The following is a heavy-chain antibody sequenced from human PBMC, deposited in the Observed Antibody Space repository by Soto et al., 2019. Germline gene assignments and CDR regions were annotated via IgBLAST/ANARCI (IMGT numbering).Heavy chain of an antibody. J-gene: IGHJ3*02. CDR3: ARGGSNDCQVAFDI. Sequence: ESLSLTCVVSGASCSTYYYNGIRQSPGKGLEWIGEIKHSGSNNYSPSLKSRVTMSLDTSKNQFSLKLNSVTAADTAVYYCARGGSNDCQVAFDIWGQGTMVTVSS. D-gene: IGHD2-21*02. CDR1: GASCSTYY. CDR2: IKHSGSN. V-gene: IGHV4-34*01.